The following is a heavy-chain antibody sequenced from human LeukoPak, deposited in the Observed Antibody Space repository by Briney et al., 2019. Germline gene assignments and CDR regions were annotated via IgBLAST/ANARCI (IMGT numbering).Heavy chain of an antibody. CDR3: VSFYETY. V-gene: IGHV3-30-3*01. CDR1: GYTLTELS. CDR2: ISYDGSNK. D-gene: IGHD2/OR15-2a*01. J-gene: IGHJ4*02. Sequence: SCKVSGYTLTELSMHWVRQAPGKGLEWVAVISYDGSNKYYADSVKGRFTISRDNSKNTLYLQMNSLRAEDTAVYYCVSFYETYWGRGTLVTVSS.